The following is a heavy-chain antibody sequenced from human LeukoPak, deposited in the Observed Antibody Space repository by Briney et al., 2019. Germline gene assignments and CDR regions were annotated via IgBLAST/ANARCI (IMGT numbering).Heavy chain of an antibody. Sequence: PSETLSLTCAVYGGSFSGYYWSWIRQPPGKGLEWIGEINHSGSTNYNPPLKSRVTISVDTSKNQFSLKLSSVTAADTAVYYCARGPDSYCSGGSCYKARAFDYWGQGTLVTVSS. CDR1: GGSFSGYY. V-gene: IGHV4-34*01. CDR3: ARGPDSYCSGGSCYKARAFDY. CDR2: INHSGST. J-gene: IGHJ4*02. D-gene: IGHD2-15*01.